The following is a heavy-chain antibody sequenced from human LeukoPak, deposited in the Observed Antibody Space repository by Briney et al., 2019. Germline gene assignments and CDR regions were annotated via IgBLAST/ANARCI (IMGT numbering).Heavy chain of an antibody. D-gene: IGHD2-2*01. J-gene: IGHJ4*02. V-gene: IGHV3-23*01. CDR1: GFTFSSYA. Sequence: GGSLRLSCAASGFTFSSYAMSWVRQAPGKRLEWVSAISGSGGSTYYADSVKGRFTISRDNSKNTLYLQTNSLRAEDTAVYYCASRIVVVPAAIYYWGQGTLVTVSS. CDR2: ISGSGGST. CDR3: ASRIVVVPAAIYY.